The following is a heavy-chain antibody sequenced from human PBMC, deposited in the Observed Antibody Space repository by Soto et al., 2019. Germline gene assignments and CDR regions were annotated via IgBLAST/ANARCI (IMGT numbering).Heavy chain of an antibody. V-gene: IGHV1-69*13. J-gene: IGHJ6*02. CDR3: AREREDIVATISSLRPYYYYGMDV. CDR1: GGTFSSYA. Sequence: GASVKVSCKASGGTFSSYAISWVRQAPGQGLEWMGGIIPIFGTANYAQKFQGRVTITADESTSTAYMELSSLRSEDTAVYYCAREREDIVATISSLRPYYYYGMDVWGQGTTVTVSS. D-gene: IGHD5-12*01. CDR2: IIPIFGTA.